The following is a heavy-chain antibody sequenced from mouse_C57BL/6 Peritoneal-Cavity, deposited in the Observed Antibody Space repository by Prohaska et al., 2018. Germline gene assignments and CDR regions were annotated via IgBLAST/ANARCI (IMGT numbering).Heavy chain of an antibody. V-gene: IGHV2-2*01. CDR3: ARSYSNQFAY. CDR2: IWSGGST. Sequence: QVQLKQSGPGLVQPSQSLSITCTVSGFSLTSYGVHWVRQSPGKGLEWLGVIWSGGSTDYNAAFISRLSISKDNSKSQVFFKMNSLQADDTAIYYCARSYSNQFAYWGQGTLVTVSA. D-gene: IGHD2-5*01. J-gene: IGHJ3*01. CDR1: GFSLTSYG.